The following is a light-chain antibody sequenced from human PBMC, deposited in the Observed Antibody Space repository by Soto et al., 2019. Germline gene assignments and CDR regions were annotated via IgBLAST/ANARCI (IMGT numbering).Light chain of an antibody. CDR3: QQYSSTFWT. CDR2: GAS. J-gene: IGKJ5*01. Sequence: EIVLTQSPGTLSLSPGERTTLSCRASQSISSSYLAWYQQKPGQAPRPLVYGASSRATGIPDRFSGSGSGTDFTLTISRLEPEDFALYYCQQYSSTFWTLGQGTRLEIK. CDR1: QSISSSY. V-gene: IGKV3-20*01.